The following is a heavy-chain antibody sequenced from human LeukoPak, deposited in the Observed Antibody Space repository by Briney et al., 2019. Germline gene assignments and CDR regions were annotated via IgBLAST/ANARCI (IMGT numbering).Heavy chain of an antibody. V-gene: IGHV3-9*01. CDR1: GFTFDDYA. J-gene: IGHJ4*02. CDR2: ISWNSGSI. CDR3: ARAPTKS. D-gene: IGHD2-2*01. Sequence: SGGSLRLSCAASGFTFDDYAMHWVRQAPGKGLEWVSGISWNSGSIGYADSVKGRFTISRDNAKNSLYLQMNSLRAEDTAVYYCARAPTKSWGQGTLVTVSS.